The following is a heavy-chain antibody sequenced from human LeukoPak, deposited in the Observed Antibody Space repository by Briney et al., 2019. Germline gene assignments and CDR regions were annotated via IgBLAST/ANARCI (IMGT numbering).Heavy chain of an antibody. Sequence: PGGSLRLSCAASGFTFSSYGMHWVRQAPGKGLEWVAVISYDGSNKYYADSVKGRFTISRDNSKNTLYLQMNSLRAEDTAVYYSAKDTHTFGGVIASRLTDYWGQGTLVTVSS. D-gene: IGHD3-16*02. CDR3: AKDTHTFGGVIASRLTDY. V-gene: IGHV3-30*18. CDR2: ISYDGSNK. J-gene: IGHJ4*02. CDR1: GFTFSSYG.